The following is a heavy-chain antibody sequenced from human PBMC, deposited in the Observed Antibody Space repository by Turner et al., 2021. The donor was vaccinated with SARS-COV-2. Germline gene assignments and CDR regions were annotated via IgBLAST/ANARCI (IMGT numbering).Heavy chain of an antibody. CDR3: ATGPPYCPNGVCSRWFDP. V-gene: IGHV1-24*01. D-gene: IGHD2-8*01. CDR2: FDPEDGET. Sequence: QVQLVQSGAEVKKPGASVQVSCKVSGYTLTELSMHWVRQAPGKGLEWMGGFDPEDGETIYAQKFQSRVTMTEDTSTDTAYMDLSSLRSEDTAVYYCATGPPYCPNGVCSRWFDPWGQGTLVTVSS. CDR1: GYTLTELS. J-gene: IGHJ5*02.